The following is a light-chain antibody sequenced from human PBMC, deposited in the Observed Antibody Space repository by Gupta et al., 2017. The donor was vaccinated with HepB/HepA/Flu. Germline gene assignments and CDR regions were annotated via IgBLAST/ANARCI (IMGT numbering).Light chain of an antibody. Sequence: QSVLTQPPSVSGAPGPRVIISCTGSSSNIGAGYDVHWYQQFPGTATKLRMECNTNRPSGVKDRFACYQAGNYASPHTNGLQAEDEAYDYCQSSDTRLRGGICGGGTKLTVL. CDR3: QSSDTRLRGGI. V-gene: IGLV1-40*01. CDR1: SSNIGAGYD. J-gene: IGLJ2*01. CDR2: CNT.